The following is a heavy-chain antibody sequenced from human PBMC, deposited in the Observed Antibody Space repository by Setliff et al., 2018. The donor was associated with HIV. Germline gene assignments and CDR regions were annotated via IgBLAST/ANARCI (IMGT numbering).Heavy chain of an antibody. CDR1: TNTFLNYG. J-gene: IGHJ4*02. CDR2: ISVHNDNS. Sequence: ASVKVSCKASTNTFLNYGISWVRQAPGQGLEWMGWISVHNDNSNYAQRFRDRVTMTTDIPTSTAYMELRGLRSDDTAVYYCARDVGYCTATSCQTGFDYWGQGTLVTVSA. V-gene: IGHV1-18*01. CDR3: ARDVGYCTATSCQTGFDY. D-gene: IGHD2-8*02.